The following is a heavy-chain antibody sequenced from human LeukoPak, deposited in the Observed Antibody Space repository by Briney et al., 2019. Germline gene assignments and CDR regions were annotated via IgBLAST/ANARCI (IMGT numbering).Heavy chain of an antibody. CDR1: GFTSSIYW. Sequence: PGRSLRLSCAASGFTSSIYWMSGVRHAHRTEPEWVANTNQDGSGKYYVDAVKGRFTISRDNAKNSLYLQMDSLRAEDTAVYYCATAPKYSSGNYWGQGTLVIVSS. V-gene: IGHV3-7*04. J-gene: IGHJ4*02. CDR2: TNQDGSGK. D-gene: IGHD6-19*01. CDR3: ATAPKYSSGNY.